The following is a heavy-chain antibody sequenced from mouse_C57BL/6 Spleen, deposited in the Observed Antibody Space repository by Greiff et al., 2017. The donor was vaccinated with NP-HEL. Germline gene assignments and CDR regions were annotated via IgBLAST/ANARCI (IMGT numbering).Heavy chain of an antibody. CDR3: AREGDDYDAWFAY. CDR1: GYSITSGYY. J-gene: IGHJ3*01. V-gene: IGHV3-6*01. D-gene: IGHD2-4*01. Sequence: EVQVVESGPGLVKPSQSLSLTCSVTGYSITSGYYWNWIRQFPGNKLEWMGYISYDGSNNYNPSLKNRISITRDTSKNQFFLKLNSVTTEDTATYYCAREGDDYDAWFAYWGQGTLVTV. CDR2: ISYDGSN.